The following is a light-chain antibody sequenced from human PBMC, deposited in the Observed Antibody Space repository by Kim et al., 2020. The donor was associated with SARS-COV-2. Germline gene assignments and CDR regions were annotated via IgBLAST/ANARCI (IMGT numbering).Light chain of an antibody. CDR3: QQYNNLPRT. CDR2: DVS. CDR1: QAIYNY. V-gene: IGKV1-33*01. Sequence: DIQMTQSPSSLSASVGDRVTITCQASQAIYNYLNWYQQKPGKAPELLIYDVSRLSRGVPSRFSGSGSGTDFTLTITSLQPEDIATYYCQQYNNLPRTFGQGTKLEI. J-gene: IGKJ2*01.